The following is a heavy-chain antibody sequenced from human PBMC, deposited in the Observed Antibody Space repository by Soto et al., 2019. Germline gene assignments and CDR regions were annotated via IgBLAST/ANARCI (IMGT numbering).Heavy chain of an antibody. Sequence: HILSRTCVISVDSVLTNTQSSNWIMQSPSRGLECIGRKCFISRWYNDSAVPVRSRILINPDTSNRQFSLQLNSVTHEDTAVYFCAKRDNLGHKTGYAFAPWGKGCMVTTSS. CDR3: AKRDNLGHKTGYAFAP. D-gene: IGHD5-12*01. CDR2: KCFISRWYN. V-gene: IGHV6-1*01. CDR1: VDSVLTNTQS. J-gene: IGHJ5*02.